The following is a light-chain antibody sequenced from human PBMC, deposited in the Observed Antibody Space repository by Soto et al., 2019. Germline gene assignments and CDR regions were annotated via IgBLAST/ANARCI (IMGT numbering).Light chain of an antibody. V-gene: IGKV1-9*01. CDR3: QQLNSYPLLG. CDR1: QGISSY. J-gene: IGKJ4*01. Sequence: DIQFIQSPSFLSASLGDRGTIPCRATQGISSYLAWYQQKPGKAPKLLIYAASTLQSGVPSRFSGSGSGTEFTLTISSLQPEDFATYYCQQLNSYPLLGFGGGTKVDI. CDR2: AAS.